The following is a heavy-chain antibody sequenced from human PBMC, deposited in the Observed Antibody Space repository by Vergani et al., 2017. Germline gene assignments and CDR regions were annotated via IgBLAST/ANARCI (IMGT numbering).Heavy chain of an antibody. V-gene: IGHV3-30*01. CDR3: AREMSGSYYPDAIDI. CDR2: ISYEGSNK. D-gene: IGHD1-26*01. Sequence: QVQLVESGGGVVQPGRSLRLSCAASGFTFSSYAMHWVRQAPGKGLEWVAVISYEGSNKYYADSVKGRFTISRDNSKNTLYLEMNSLKAEDTAVYYCAREMSGSYYPDAIDIWGQGTMVTVSS. CDR1: GFTFSSYA. J-gene: IGHJ3*02.